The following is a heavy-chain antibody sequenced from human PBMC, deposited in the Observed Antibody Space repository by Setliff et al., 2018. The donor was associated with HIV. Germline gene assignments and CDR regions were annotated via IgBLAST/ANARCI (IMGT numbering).Heavy chain of an antibody. CDR2: ISWDGGST. V-gene: IGHV3-43*01. D-gene: IGHD6-13*01. Sequence: PGGSLRLSCAASGFTFDDYTMHWVRQAPGKGLEWVSLISWDGGSTYYADSVKGRFSISRDDSKNTLYLQMGSLRAEDMAVYYCARDREDGSSWYADYWGQGTLVTVSS. J-gene: IGHJ4*02. CDR1: GFTFDDYT. CDR3: ARDREDGSSWYADY.